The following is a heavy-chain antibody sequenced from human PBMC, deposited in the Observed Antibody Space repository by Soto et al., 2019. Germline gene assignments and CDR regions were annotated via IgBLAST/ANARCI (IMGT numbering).Heavy chain of an antibody. CDR3: ARDKDWAFDY. J-gene: IGHJ4*02. CDR1: GFTFISYS. Sequence: GGSLRLSCVASGFTFISYSIVWVLQAPWKGLEWVSYIFTTGTTIYYADSVKGRFTVSRDNAKNSLFLLLNSLRAEDTAVYYCARDKDWAFDYWGQGTLVTVSS. CDR2: IFTTGTTI. D-gene: IGHD3-9*01. V-gene: IGHV3-48*03.